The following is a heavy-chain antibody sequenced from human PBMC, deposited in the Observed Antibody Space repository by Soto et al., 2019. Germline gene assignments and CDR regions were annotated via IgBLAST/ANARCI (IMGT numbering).Heavy chain of an antibody. V-gene: IGHV4-38-2*01. Sequence: SETLSLTCAVSGDSISSGYHWAWIRQPPGKGLEWIASIYHSGTTYYNPSLKSRVTISVDTSKNQFSLRLTSVTAADSAMYYCARGARSGGSSYNWFDPWGQGTLVTVSS. CDR1: GDSISSGYH. D-gene: IGHD2-15*01. CDR2: IYHSGTT. CDR3: ARGARSGGSSYNWFDP. J-gene: IGHJ5*02.